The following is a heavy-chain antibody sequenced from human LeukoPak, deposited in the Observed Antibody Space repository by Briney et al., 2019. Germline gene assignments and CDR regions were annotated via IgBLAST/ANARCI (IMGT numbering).Heavy chain of an antibody. CDR3: ASRKVYDSSGYHPPVY. V-gene: IGHV3-30*04. D-gene: IGHD3-22*01. CDR2: ILYDGSMK. Sequence: PGGSLRLSCAASGYTFSNYAMHWVRQAPGKGLEWVAVILYDGSMKYYADSLKGRFTISRDNSKNSLYLQMNSLRAEDTAVYYCASRKVYDSSGYHPPVYWGQGTLVTVSS. CDR1: GYTFSNYA. J-gene: IGHJ4*02.